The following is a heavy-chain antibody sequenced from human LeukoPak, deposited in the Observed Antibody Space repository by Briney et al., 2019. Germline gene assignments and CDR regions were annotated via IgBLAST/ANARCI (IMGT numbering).Heavy chain of an antibody. CDR3: TRVAQSGPTGWFDP. V-gene: IGHV3-21*01. CDR2: ISSTGSYI. CDR1: RFNLNSYM. J-gene: IGHJ5*02. Sequence: GGSLRLSCAASRFNLNSYMLNWVRQAPGKGLEWVSSISSTGSYIYYADSVKGRFTISRDNPGNVVYLQMDSLRAEDTAVYYCTRVAQSGPTGWFDPWGQGTLVTVSS. D-gene: IGHD1-1*01.